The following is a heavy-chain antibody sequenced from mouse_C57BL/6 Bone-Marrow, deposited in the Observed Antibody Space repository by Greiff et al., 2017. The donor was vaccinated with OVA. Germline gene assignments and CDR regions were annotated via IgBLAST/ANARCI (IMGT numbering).Heavy chain of an antibody. D-gene: IGHD4-1*01. CDR3: AELGGGKNAMDY. CDR2: IHPNSGST. J-gene: IGHJ4*01. V-gene: IGHV1-64*01. CDR1: GYTFTSYW. Sequence: QVQLKQPGAELVKPGASVKLSCKASGYTFTSYWMHWVKQRPGQGLEWIGMIHPNSGSTNYNEKFKSKATLTVAKSSSTAYMQLSSLTSEDSAVYYCAELGGGKNAMDYWGQGTSVTVSS.